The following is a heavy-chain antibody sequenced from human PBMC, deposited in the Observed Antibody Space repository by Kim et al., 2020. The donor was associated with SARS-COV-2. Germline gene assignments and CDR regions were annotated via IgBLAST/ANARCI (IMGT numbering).Heavy chain of an antibody. V-gene: IGHV3-53*01. D-gene: IGHD3-22*01. CDR2: IYSGGST. Sequence: GGSLRLSCAASGFTVSSNYMSWVRQAPGKGLEWVSVIYSGGSTYYADSVKGRFTISRDNSKNTLYLQMNSLRAEDTAVYYCARGPTPYDSSPFDYWGQGTLVTVSS. J-gene: IGHJ4*02. CDR3: ARGPTPYDSSPFDY. CDR1: GFTVSSNY.